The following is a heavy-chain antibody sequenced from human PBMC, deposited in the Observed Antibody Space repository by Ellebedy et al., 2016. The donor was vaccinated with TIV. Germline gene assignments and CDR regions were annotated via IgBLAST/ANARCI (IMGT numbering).Heavy chain of an antibody. J-gene: IGHJ4*02. V-gene: IGHV3-74*01. CDR1: GFTFSDYW. Sequence: PGGSLRLSCAASGFTFSDYWMYWARQAPGKGLVWVSRINTDGTYTSHADSVEGRFTISRDNAKNTLYLQMNSLRAEDTAVYYCATYTWESRDDYWGQGTLVIVSS. D-gene: IGHD3-16*01. CDR3: ATYTWESRDDY. CDR2: INTDGTYT.